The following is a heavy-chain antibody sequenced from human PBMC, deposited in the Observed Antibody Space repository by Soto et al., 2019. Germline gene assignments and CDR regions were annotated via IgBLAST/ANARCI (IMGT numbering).Heavy chain of an antibody. J-gene: IGHJ3*02. Sequence: GGSLRLSCAASGFTFSSYAMSWVRQAPGKGLEWVSAISGSGVSTYYADSVKGRFTISRDNSKNTLYLQMNSLRAEDSAVYYCAKDSTRYDFWSGYFLGAFDIWGQGTMVTVSS. CDR1: GFTFSSYA. V-gene: IGHV3-23*01. CDR3: AKDSTRYDFWSGYFLGAFDI. D-gene: IGHD3-3*01. CDR2: ISGSGVST.